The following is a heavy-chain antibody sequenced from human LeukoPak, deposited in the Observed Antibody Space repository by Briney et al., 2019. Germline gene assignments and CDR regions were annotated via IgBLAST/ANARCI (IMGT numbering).Heavy chain of an antibody. CDR2: SSGSGGST. CDR1: GFTFSSYA. CDR3: AKDRGRYRPGMDV. Sequence: GGSLRLSCAAPGFTFSSYAMSWVRQAPGKGLEWVSASSGSGGSTYYADSVKGRFTISRDNSKNTLYLQMNSLRAEDTAVYYCAKDRGRYRPGMDVWGQGTTVTVSS. D-gene: IGHD3-10*01. J-gene: IGHJ6*02. V-gene: IGHV3-23*01.